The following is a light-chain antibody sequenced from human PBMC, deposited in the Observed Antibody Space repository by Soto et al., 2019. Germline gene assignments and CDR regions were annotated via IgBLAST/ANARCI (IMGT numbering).Light chain of an antibody. CDR2: EVT. CDR1: SSDVGGYDY. J-gene: IGLJ1*01. CDR3: SSYTGGNPSYV. V-gene: IGLV2-8*01. Sequence: LTQPPSASGSPGQSVTISCTGTSSDVGGYDYVSWYQQHPGKAPKLMIYEVTIRPSGVSDRFSGSKSGNTASLTVSGLQAEDEADYYCSSYTGGNPSYVFGTGTKVTVL.